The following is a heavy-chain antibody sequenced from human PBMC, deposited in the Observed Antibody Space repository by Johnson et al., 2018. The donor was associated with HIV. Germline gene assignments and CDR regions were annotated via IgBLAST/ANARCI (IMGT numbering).Heavy chain of an antibody. CDR3: ARDGGSTRGDAFDI. Sequence: VQLVESGGGVVQPGRSLRLSCAASGFTFSSYAMHWVRQAPGKGLEWVAVISDDGSNKYYADPVKGRFTISRDTSKNTLYLQMNSLRAEDTAMYYCARDGGSTRGDAFDIWGQGTMVTVSS. V-gene: IGHV3-30-3*01. J-gene: IGHJ3*02. CDR2: ISDDGSNK. D-gene: IGHD1-26*01. CDR1: GFTFSSYA.